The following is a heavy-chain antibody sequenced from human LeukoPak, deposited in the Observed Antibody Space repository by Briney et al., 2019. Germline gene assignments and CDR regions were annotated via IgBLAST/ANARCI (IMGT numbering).Heavy chain of an antibody. D-gene: IGHD4-17*01. J-gene: IGHJ3*02. CDR1: GGSISSGGYS. Sequence: PSQTLSLTCAVSGGSISSGGYSWSWIRQPPGKGLEWIGYIYYSGSTYYNPSLKSRVTISVDTSKNQFSLKLSSVTAADTAVYYCARASYGDYEDGAFDIWGQGTMVTVSS. CDR3: ARASYGDYEDGAFDI. CDR2: IYYSGST. V-gene: IGHV4-30-4*01.